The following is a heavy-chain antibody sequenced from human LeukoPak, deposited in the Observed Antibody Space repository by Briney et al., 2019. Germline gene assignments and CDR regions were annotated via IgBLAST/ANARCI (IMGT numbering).Heavy chain of an antibody. D-gene: IGHD6-19*01. CDR1: GYTFTDYY. Sequence: GASVKVSCKASGYTFTDYYIHWVRQAPGHGLEWLGWMNVKTGATSSAQRFPGRFTMTRDTSIGTASMEFSSLTSDDTAVYYCARGVAGPYYYYYMDVWGRGTTVTVSS. V-gene: IGHV1-2*02. CDR3: ARGVAGPYYYYYMDV. CDR2: MNVKTGAT. J-gene: IGHJ6*03.